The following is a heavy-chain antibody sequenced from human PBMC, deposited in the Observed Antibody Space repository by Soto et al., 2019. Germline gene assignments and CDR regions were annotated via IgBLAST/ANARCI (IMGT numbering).Heavy chain of an antibody. CDR3: AKDLVEYCSGGSCYFRGMDY. CDR2: ISYDGSKK. Sequence: QVQLVESGGGVVQPGTSLRLSCAASGFTFSSYAMHWVRQAPGKGLEWVSVISYDGSKKYYAGSVKGRFTISRDNSKNTLYLQINSLRAEDTSVYYCAKDLVEYCSGGSCYFRGMDYWGQGTTVTVSS. V-gene: IGHV3-30*18. D-gene: IGHD2-15*01. J-gene: IGHJ6*02. CDR1: GFTFSSYA.